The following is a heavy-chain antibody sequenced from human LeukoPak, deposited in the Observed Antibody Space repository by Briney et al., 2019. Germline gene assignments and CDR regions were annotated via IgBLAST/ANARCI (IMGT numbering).Heavy chain of an antibody. J-gene: IGHJ5*02. D-gene: IGHD6-19*01. V-gene: IGHV1-69*13. CDR3: ARASIAVAGTGDSGWFDP. CDR1: GGTFSSYA. CDR2: IIPIFGTA. Sequence: SVKVSCKASGGTFSSYAISWVRQAPGQGLEWMGGIIPIFGTANYAQKFQGRVAITADESTSTAYMELSSLRSEDTAVYYCARASIAVAGTGDSGWFDPWGQGTLVTVSS.